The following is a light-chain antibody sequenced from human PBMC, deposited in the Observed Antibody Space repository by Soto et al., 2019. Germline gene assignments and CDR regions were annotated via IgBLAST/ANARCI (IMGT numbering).Light chain of an antibody. V-gene: IGKV1-8*01. CDR1: QGISSY. CDR3: QQSFSVRSWT. Sequence: ALRVTQYTSSLSASTGDRVTITCRASQGISSYLAWYQQKPGKAPKLLIYDASSLESGVPSRFSGSGSGTEFTLTISSLQPEDFATYFCQQSFSVRSWTFGQGTKVDIK. CDR2: DAS. J-gene: IGKJ1*01.